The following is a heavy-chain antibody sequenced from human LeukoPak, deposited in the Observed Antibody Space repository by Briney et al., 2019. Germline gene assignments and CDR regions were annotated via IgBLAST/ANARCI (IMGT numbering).Heavy chain of an antibody. CDR3: ARGITFYYDNNGYSAFDY. J-gene: IGHJ4*02. CDR2: IIPILGIA. V-gene: IGHV1-69*02. D-gene: IGHD3-22*01. CDR1: GGTFSSYT. Sequence: SVKVSCKAPGGTFSSYTISWVRQAPGQGLEWMGRIIPILGIANYAQKFQGRVTITADKSTSTAYMELSSLRSEDTAVYYCARGITFYYDNNGYSAFDYWGQGTLVTVSS.